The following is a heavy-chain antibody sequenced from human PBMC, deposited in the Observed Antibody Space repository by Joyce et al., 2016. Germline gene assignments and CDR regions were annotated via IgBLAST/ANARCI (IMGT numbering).Heavy chain of an antibody. CDR2: INAGSGVT. CDR3: TRSLPHGDGDKRATDI. J-gene: IGHJ4*02. CDR1: GYSFTNYA. V-gene: IGHV1-3*05. D-gene: IGHD7-27*01. Sequence: QVLLVQSGPAQKEPGASMTLSCKTSGYSFTNYALNWVRQAPGQGLEWMGRINAGSGVTMFSQKFYDRVSITTDTSASTVYMEMRGRTSADTATYYCTRSLPHGDGDKRATDIWGQGTLVTVSS.